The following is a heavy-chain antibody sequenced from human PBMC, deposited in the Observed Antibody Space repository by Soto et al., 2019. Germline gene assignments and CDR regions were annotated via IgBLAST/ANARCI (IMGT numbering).Heavy chain of an antibody. J-gene: IGHJ5*02. D-gene: IGHD2-15*01. CDR3: ARDNIVVVVAATDNWFDP. V-gene: IGHV1-69*12. CDR2: IIPIFGTA. CDR1: GGTFSSYA. Sequence: QDQLVQSGAEVKKPGSSVKDTCKASGGTFSSYAISWVRHAPVQGLEWMGGIIPIFGTANYAQKFQGRVTITADESTSTAYMELSSLRSEDTAVYYCARDNIVVVVAATDNWFDPWGQGTLVTVSS.